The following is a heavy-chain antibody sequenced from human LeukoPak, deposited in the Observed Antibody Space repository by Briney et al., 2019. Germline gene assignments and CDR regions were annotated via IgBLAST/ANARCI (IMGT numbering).Heavy chain of an antibody. J-gene: IGHJ3*02. CDR3: ERDERQCGLGALDI. Sequence: GGSLRLSCAASGFTFSSYSMNWVRQAPGKGLEWVSSISSSSSYIYYADSVKGRFTNSRDSDKASLHLQMNSLRAEDTAVYFCERDERQCGLGALDIWGQGTTVTVSS. V-gene: IGHV3-21*01. D-gene: IGHD6-19*01. CDR2: ISSSSSYI. CDR1: GFTFSSYS.